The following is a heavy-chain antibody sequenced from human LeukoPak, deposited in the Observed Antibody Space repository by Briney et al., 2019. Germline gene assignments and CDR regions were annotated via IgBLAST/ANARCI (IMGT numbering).Heavy chain of an antibody. J-gene: IGHJ4*02. CDR2: PYYNGNT. V-gene: IGHV4-59*01. CDR1: GGSITNYY. Sequence: SETLSLTCTVSGGSITNYYWSWLRQPPGKGLEWIGFPYYNGNTNYNPSLKSRVTISVDMSKNQFSLSLRSVTAAATAVYFCARYKSSWYFDYWGQGTLVTVSS. D-gene: IGHD6-13*01. CDR3: ARYKSSWYFDY.